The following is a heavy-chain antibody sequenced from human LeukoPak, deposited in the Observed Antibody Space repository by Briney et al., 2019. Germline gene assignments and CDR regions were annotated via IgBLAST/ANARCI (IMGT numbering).Heavy chain of an antibody. CDR3: ARGGQMPVLVITVDWFYDL. CDR1: GGSISSENNF. Sequence: SETLSLTCTVSGGSISSENNFWGWIRQSPGKGLEWIGNIHYTGSTYYNASLKSRVTMSVDTSKNQFSLKLSSVTAADTAVYYCARGGQMPVLVITVDWFYDLWGRGTLATVSS. D-gene: IGHD3-22*01. V-gene: IGHV4-39*01. J-gene: IGHJ2*01. CDR2: IHYTGST.